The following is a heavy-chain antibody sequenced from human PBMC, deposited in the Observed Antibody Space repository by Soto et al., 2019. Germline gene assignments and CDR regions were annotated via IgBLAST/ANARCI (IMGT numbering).Heavy chain of an antibody. CDR1: GFTLSSYA. D-gene: IGHD5-18*01. J-gene: IGHJ6*02. CDR3: AKPPPRTAMAHYYYGMDV. Sequence: VQLLESGGGLVQPGGSLRLSCAASGFTLSSYAMSWVRQAPGKGLEWVSAISGSGGSTYYADSVKGRFTISRDNSKNTLYLQMNSLRAEDTAVYYCAKPPPRTAMAHYYYGMDVWGQGTTVTVSS. CDR2: ISGSGGST. V-gene: IGHV3-23*01.